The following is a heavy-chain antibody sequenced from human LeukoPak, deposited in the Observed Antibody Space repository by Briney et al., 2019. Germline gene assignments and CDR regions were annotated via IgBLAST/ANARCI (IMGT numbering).Heavy chain of an antibody. CDR1: GFTFSSYA. J-gene: IGHJ4*02. Sequence: PGRSLRLSCAASGFTFSSYAMHWVRQAPGKGLEWVAGVTGGGGSTYYADSVKGRFTVSSDNSKNILYLEMNSLRSEDTATYFCAKDATLAVAGSYFNYWGQGALVTVSS. V-gene: IGHV3-23*01. D-gene: IGHD6-19*01. CDR2: VTGGGGST. CDR3: AKDATLAVAGSYFNY.